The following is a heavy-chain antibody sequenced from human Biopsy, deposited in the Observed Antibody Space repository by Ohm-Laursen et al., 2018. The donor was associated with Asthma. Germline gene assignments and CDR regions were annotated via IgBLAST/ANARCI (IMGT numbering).Heavy chain of an antibody. V-gene: IGHV3-53*01. D-gene: IGHD3-22*01. Sequence: LSLTCAASGFMLNAKYINWARQAPGKGLEWVSTVYSGGDTFYAESVQGRFTLSRDFSKNTVYLQMRSLTTEDTAIYFCATSYFYDSSGWGYWGQGSLITVSS. J-gene: IGHJ4*02. CDR2: VYSGGDT. CDR1: GFMLNAKY. CDR3: ATSYFYDSSGWGY.